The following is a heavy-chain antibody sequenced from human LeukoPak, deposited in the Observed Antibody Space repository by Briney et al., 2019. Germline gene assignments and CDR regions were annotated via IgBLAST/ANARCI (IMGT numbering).Heavy chain of an antibody. V-gene: IGHV3-23*01. CDR1: GFSFSSYA. CDR2: ISGGDGNT. J-gene: IGHJ4*02. D-gene: IGHD2-15*01. Sequence: GGSLRLSCAASGFSFSSYAMSWVRQAPGKGLEWVSGISGGDGNTYCADSVKGRFTISRDNSKNTLYLQMNSLRAEDTAVYYCARTGGGSGYWGQGTLVTVSS. CDR3: ARTGGGSGY.